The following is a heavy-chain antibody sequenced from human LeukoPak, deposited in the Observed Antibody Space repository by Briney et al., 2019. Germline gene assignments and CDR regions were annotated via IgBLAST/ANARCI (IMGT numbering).Heavy chain of an antibody. CDR2: ISGSGGST. D-gene: IGHD3-10*01. CDR1: GFPFSDYG. J-gene: IGHJ4*02. V-gene: IGHV3-23*01. Sequence: GGTLRLSCAASGFPFSDYGMTWVRQAPGKGLEWVSAISGSGGSTYYADSVTGRFIISRDNSKNTLFLQMNSLRAEDTAVYYCVRDRSPGYFDYWGQGTLVTVSS. CDR3: VRDRSPGYFDY.